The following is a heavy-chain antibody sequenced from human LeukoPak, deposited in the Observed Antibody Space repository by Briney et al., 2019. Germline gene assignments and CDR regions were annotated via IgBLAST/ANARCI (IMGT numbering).Heavy chain of an antibody. J-gene: IGHJ4*02. Sequence: SETLSLTCAVSGGSISSSSYYWGWIRQPPGKGLEWIGSFYHSGSTYYNPSLKSRVTISVDTSKNQFSLKLSSVTAADTAVYYCAHYGSGTYYNWGYYFGYWGQGILVTVSS. CDR3: AHYGSGTYYNWGYYFGY. CDR1: GGSISSSSYY. D-gene: IGHD3-10*01. CDR2: FYHSGST. V-gene: IGHV4-39*01.